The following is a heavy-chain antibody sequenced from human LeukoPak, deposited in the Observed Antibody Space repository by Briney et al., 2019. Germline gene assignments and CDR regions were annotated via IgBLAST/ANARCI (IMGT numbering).Heavy chain of an antibody. CDR3: AKARDSSGWYFDY. Sequence: QPGGSLRLSCAASGFTFSSYAMSWVRQAPGKGLEWVSAISGSGGSTYYADSVKGRFTISRDNSKNTLYLQMNSLRAEDTAVYYCAKARDSSGWYFDYWGQRTLVTVSS. CDR1: GFTFSSYA. V-gene: IGHV3-23*01. D-gene: IGHD6-19*01. J-gene: IGHJ4*02. CDR2: ISGSGGST.